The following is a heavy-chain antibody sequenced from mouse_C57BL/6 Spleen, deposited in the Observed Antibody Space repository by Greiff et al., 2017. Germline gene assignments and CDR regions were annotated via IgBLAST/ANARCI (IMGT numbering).Heavy chain of an antibody. J-gene: IGHJ3*01. CDR3: TMDYGSSLAWFAY. CDR1: GFNIKDYY. D-gene: IGHD1-1*01. Sequence: VQLKESGAELVRPGASVKLSCTASGFNIKDYYMHWVKQRPEQGLEWIGRIDPEDGDTEYAPKFQGKATMTADTSSNTAYLQLSSLTSEDTAVYYCTMDYGSSLAWFAYWGQGTLVTVSA. CDR2: IDPEDGDT. V-gene: IGHV14-1*01.